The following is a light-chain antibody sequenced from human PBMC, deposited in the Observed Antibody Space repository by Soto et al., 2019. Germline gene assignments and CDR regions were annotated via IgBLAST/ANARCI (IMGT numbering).Light chain of an antibody. J-gene: IGKJ1*01. CDR3: QHYDTYPT. CDR2: KAS. V-gene: IGKV1-5*03. CDR1: QSINSW. Sequence: DIQMTQSPSTLSASVGDRVTITCRASQSINSWLAWYQQKPGKAPKLLIYKASSLDSGVPARFSGSGSGTEFTLNISSLHADVFATYYYQHYDTYPTFGQGTKVEIK.